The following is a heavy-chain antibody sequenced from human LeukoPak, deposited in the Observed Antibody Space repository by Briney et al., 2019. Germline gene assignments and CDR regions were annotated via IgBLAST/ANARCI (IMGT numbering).Heavy chain of an antibody. CDR1: VHTFSQSW. Sequence: GGSLRLSCAASVHTFSQSWMRWVRQAPGKGLEWVGRIKSKTDGGTTDYAARVKGRFTISRNDSKNTLYLHMNTVKTEDTAVYYCTTDAAWIQTEDYWGQGTLVTVSS. CDR2: IKSKTDGGTT. J-gene: IGHJ4*02. D-gene: IGHD5-18*01. V-gene: IGHV3-15*01. CDR3: TTDAAWIQTEDY.